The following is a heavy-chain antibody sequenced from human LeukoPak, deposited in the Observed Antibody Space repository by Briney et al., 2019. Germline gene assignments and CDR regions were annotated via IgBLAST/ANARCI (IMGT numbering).Heavy chain of an antibody. D-gene: IGHD2-8*01. V-gene: IGHV3-23*01. CDR1: GFTFRNFA. CDR3: AKDGQSFNSMYDYFDS. CDR2: IGGGDT. J-gene: IGHJ4*02. Sequence: GGSLRLSCSTSGFTFRNFAMSWVRQAPGKGLEWVSSIGGGDTHYADSVKGRFTISRDDSRSTVDLQMSSLRAEDTAVYYCAKDGQSFNSMYDYFDSWGRGTLVTVSS.